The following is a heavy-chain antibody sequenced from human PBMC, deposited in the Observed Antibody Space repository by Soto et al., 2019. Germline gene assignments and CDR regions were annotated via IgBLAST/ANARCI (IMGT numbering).Heavy chain of an antibody. CDR3: ARDDIDVLWSGNPERPDGMDV. J-gene: IGHJ6*02. CDR2: IYYSGST. D-gene: IGHD3-3*01. Sequence: QVQLQESGPGLVKPSQTLSLTCTVSGSSISSGGYYWSWIRQHPGKDLEWIGYIYYSGSTYYNPSLKSVVTITVDKSKIHSSMKLSYMIAVGTDVYYCARDDIDVLWSGNPERPDGMDVWGQGTTVTGSS. CDR1: GSSISSGGYY. V-gene: IGHV4-31*01.